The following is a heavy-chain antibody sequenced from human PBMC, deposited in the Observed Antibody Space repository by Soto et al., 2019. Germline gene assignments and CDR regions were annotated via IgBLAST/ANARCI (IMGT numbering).Heavy chain of an antibody. J-gene: IGHJ6*02. CDR3: ARDFATGIYYYYYGMDV. V-gene: IGHV1-69*13. CDR2: IIPIFGTA. CDR1: GGTFSSYA. D-gene: IGHD1-1*01. Sequence: GASVKVSCKASGGTFSSYAISWVRQAPGQGLEWMGGIIPIFGTANYAQKFQGRVTITADESTSTAYMELSSLRSEDTAVYYCARDFATGIYYYYYGMDVWGQGTTVTVSS.